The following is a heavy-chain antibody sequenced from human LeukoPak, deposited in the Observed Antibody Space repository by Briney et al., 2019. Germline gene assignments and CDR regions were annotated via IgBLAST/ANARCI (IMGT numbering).Heavy chain of an antibody. Sequence: GGSLRLSCAASGFTFSCYAMSWVRQAPGKGLEWVSAISGSGGSTYYADSVKGRFTISRDNSKNTLYLQMNSLRAEDTAVYYCGNPDLRLGDKTWGQGTLVTVSS. CDR3: GNPDLRLGDKT. CDR2: ISGSGGST. CDR1: GFTFSCYA. V-gene: IGHV3-23*01. D-gene: IGHD3-16*01. J-gene: IGHJ4*02.